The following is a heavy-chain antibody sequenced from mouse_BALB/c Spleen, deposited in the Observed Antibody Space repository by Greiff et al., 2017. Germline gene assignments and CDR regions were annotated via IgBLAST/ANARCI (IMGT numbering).Heavy chain of an antibody. CDR2: IWSGGST. CDR1: GFSLTSYG. V-gene: IGHV2-2*02. J-gene: IGHJ4*01. CDR3: ARPYYGNYDAMDY. D-gene: IGHD2-10*01. Sequence: QVQLQQSGPGLVQPSQSLSITCTVSGFSLTSYGVHWVRQSPGKGLEWLGVIWSGGSTDYNAAFISRLSISKDNSKSQVFFKMNSLQANDTAIYYCARPYYGNYDAMDYWGQGTSVTSPQ.